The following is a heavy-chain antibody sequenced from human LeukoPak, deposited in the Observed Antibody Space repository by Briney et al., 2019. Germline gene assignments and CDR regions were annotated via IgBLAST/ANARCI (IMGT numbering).Heavy chain of an antibody. J-gene: IGHJ4*02. CDR2: INPNGGRT. CDR1: GFTFSSYS. D-gene: IGHD1-26*01. V-gene: IGHV3-64*02. Sequence: GGSLRLSCAASGFTFSSYSMHWVRQAPGKGLEYVSAINPNGGRTYYADSVKGRFTISRDSSKNTLYLQMGSLRAEDMAVYYCARLVWSGSYYFDYWGQGTLVTVSS. CDR3: ARLVWSGSYYFDY.